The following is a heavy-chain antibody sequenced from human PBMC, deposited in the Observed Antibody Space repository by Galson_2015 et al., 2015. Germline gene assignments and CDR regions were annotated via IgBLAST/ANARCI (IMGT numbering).Heavy chain of an antibody. V-gene: IGHV1-69*13. D-gene: IGHD2-15*01. CDR1: GGTFSIFA. CDR3: ATSNADVYCSGGSCLLDS. J-gene: IGHJ4*02. Sequence: SVKVSCKASGGTFSIFAISWVRQAPGQRLEWMGGLLPIYGTPNYAQKFQGRVTITADEATSTAYMELTSLPSQDTAVFHRATSNADVYCSGGSCLLDSWGQRILVTVSS. CDR2: LLPIYGTP.